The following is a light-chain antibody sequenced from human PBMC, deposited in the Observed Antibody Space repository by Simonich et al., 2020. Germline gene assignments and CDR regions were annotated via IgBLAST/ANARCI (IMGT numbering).Light chain of an antibody. CDR2: WAS. CDR3: QQYYSTPYT. V-gene: IGKV4-1*01. J-gene: IGKJ2*01. Sequence: DIVMTQSPDSLAVSLGERATINCKSSQSVLYSSNNQNYLSWYHPKPGQPPKLLIYWASTRESGVPDRFSGSGSGTDFTLTISSLQAEDVAVYYCQQYYSTPYTFGQGTKLEIK. CDR1: QSVLYSSNNQNY.